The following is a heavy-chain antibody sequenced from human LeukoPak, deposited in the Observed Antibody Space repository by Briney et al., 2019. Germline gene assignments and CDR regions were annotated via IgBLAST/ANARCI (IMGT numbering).Heavy chain of an antibody. V-gene: IGHV3-53*01. CDR2: IYSGGST. J-gene: IGHJ4*02. D-gene: IGHD5-12*01. CDR1: GFTVSSNY. CDR3: ARVGGGYDFGY. Sequence: GESLKISCAASGFTVSSNYMSWVRQAPGKGLEWVSVIYSGGSTYYADSVKGRFTVSRDNSKNTLYLQMNSLRAEDTAVYYCARVGGGYDFGYWGQGTLVTVSS.